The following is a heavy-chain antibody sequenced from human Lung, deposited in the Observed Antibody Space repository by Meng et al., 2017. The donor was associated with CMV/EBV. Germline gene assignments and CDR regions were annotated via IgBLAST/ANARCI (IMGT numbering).Heavy chain of an antibody. J-gene: IGHJ5*02. CDR1: GGSISSGGYY. Sequence: QVELRESGLGLVKPSQTLSLTCTVSGGSISSGGYYWSWIRQHPGKGLEWIGYIHSSGSTYYNPSLRSRLTISVDTSKNQFSLKLSSVTAADTAVYYCARASYGSGSPLGESWFDPWGQETLVTVSS. D-gene: IGHD3-10*01. CDR3: ARASYGSGSPLGESWFDP. CDR2: IHSSGST. V-gene: IGHV4-31*03.